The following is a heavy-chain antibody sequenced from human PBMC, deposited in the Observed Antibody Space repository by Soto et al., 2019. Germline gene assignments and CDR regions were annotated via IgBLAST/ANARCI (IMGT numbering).Heavy chain of an antibody. CDR2: IYPGDSDT. CDR3: ARHNGRYYDSSGYVGPAD. Sequence: GESLKISCKGSGYSYTSYWIGWVRQMPGKGLEWMGIIYPGDSDTRYSPSFQGQVTISADKSISTAYLQWSSLKASDTAMYYCARHNGRYYDSSGYVGPADWGQGTLVTVSS. D-gene: IGHD3-22*01. V-gene: IGHV5-51*01. J-gene: IGHJ4*02. CDR1: GYSYTSYW.